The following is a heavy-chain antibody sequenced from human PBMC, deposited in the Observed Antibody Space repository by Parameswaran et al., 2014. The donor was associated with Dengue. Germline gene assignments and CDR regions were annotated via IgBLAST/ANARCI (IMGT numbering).Heavy chain of an antibody. CDR3: AKNRYYYDSSGYYYYFDY. D-gene: IGHD3-22*01. V-gene: IGHV3-23*01. J-gene: IGHJ4*02. CDR2: ISGSGGST. Sequence: VRQAPGKGLEWVSAISGSGGSTYYADSVKGRFTISRDNSKNTLYLQMNSLRAEDTAVYYCAKNRYYYDSSGYYYYFDYWGQGTLVTVSS.